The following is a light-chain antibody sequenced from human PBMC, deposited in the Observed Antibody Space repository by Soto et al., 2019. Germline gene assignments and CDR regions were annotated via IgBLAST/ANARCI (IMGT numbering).Light chain of an antibody. V-gene: IGKV3-15*01. CDR1: QSVSSSY. CDR2: GAS. Sequence: EIVLTQSPGTLSLSPGERATLSCRASQSVSSSYLAWYQQKPGQAPRLLIYGASTRATGIPARFTGSGSGTEFTLAINSLQSEGFAVYWCQQYNTWPPTFGPGTKVDIK. J-gene: IGKJ3*01. CDR3: QQYNTWPPT.